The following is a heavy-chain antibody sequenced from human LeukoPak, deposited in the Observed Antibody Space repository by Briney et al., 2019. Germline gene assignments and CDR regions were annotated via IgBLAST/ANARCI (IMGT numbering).Heavy chain of an antibody. CDR2: INPNSGGT. CDR3: ARARYSSGWASDY. V-gene: IGHV1-2*02. J-gene: IGHJ4*02. D-gene: IGHD6-19*01. Sequence: ASVKVSCKASGYTFTGYYMHWVRQAPGQGLEWMGWINPNSGGTNYAQKFQGRVTMTRDTSISTAYMGLSRLRSDDTAVYYCARARYSSGWASDYWGQGTLVTVSS. CDR1: GYTFTGYY.